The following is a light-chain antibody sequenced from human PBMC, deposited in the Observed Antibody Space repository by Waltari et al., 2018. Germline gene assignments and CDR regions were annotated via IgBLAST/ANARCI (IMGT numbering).Light chain of an antibody. Sequence: DIQMTQSPSSLSTSIGDTVTITCRASEGIYNLLAWYQQKEGKAPKLIVSGASTLESGVPSRFSCSGSWTDYTLTISGLQPEDVATYYCQQYYSTLYTFCQGTKLEIK. CDR3: QQYYSTLYT. V-gene: IGKV1-NL1*01. J-gene: IGKJ2*01. CDR1: EGIYNL. CDR2: GAS.